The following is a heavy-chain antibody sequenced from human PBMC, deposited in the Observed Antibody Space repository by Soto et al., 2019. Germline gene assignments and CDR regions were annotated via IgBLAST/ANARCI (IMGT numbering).Heavy chain of an antibody. V-gene: IGHV1-46*01. CDR2: INPSGGST. D-gene: IGHD3-22*01. CDR3: ARENYYYDSSGYDLGGAFDI. J-gene: IGHJ3*02. Sequence: GASVKVSCKASGYTFTSYYMHWVRQAPGQGLEWMGIINPSGGSTSYVQKFQGRVTMTRDTSTSTVYMELSSLRSEETAMYYCARENYYYDSSGYDLGGAFDIWGQGTMVTVSS. CDR1: GYTFTSYY.